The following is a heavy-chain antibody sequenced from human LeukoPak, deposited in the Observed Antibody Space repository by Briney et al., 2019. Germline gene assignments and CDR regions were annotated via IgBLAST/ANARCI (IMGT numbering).Heavy chain of an antibody. CDR3: ARDPRSGNYLDY. D-gene: IGHD3-10*01. Sequence: SETLSLTCTVSGGSITSYYWSWIRQPPGKGLEWIGYIYYSGTTSYNPSLKGRVTISVDTSKNQFSLKLTSVTAADTAVYYCARDPRSGNYLDYWGQGTLVTVSS. CDR1: GGSITSYY. J-gene: IGHJ4*02. V-gene: IGHV4-59*01. CDR2: IYYSGTT.